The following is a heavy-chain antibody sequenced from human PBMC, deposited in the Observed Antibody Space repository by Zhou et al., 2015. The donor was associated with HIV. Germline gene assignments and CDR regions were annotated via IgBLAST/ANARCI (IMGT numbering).Heavy chain of an antibody. D-gene: IGHD2-15*01. Sequence: VELVESGGRLVKPGGSLRLSCVGSGFTFSYYSLNWVRQAPGRGLEWVSSINNDSRYKYYSESVKGRFSISRDNTKNSVYLQMSRLRVEDTAVYYCAKDGYCSGGNCYPYYFDIWGRGTLVTVAS. CDR3: AKDGYCSGGNCYPYYFDI. CDR1: GFTFSYYS. J-gene: IGHJ2*01. V-gene: IGHV3-21*01. CDR2: INNDSRYK.